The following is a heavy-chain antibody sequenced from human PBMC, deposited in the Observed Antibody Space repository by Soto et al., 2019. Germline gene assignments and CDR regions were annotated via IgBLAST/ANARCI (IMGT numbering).Heavy chain of an antibody. CDR2: IHRAGST. V-gene: IGHV3-66*01. CDR3: ARVDGGNAA. CDR1: GFTVNNNY. D-gene: IGHD2-15*01. J-gene: IGHJ5*02. Sequence: EVQLVESGGGLVQPGGSLRLSCAASGFTVNNNYMTWVRQAPGTGLEWVSLIHRAGSTYYADSVKGRFTISRDISKNILYLHMNTRRPDDTAVYYCARVDGGNAAWGQGTLVTVSS.